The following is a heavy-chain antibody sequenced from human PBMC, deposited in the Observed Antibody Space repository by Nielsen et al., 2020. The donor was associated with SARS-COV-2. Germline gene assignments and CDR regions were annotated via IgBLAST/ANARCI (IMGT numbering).Heavy chain of an antibody. CDR1: GLTVSRNY. D-gene: IGHD3-16*02. J-gene: IGHJ3*02. V-gene: IGHV3-11*06. CDR2: ISSSSSYT. CDR3: ARDGGNYDYVWGSYRRHDAFDI. Sequence: GGSLRLSCAASGLTVSRNYMSWIRQAPGKGLEWVSYISSSSSYTNYADSVKGRFTISRDNAKNSLYLQMNSLRAEDTAVYYCARDGGNYDYVWGSYRRHDAFDIWGQGTMVTVSS.